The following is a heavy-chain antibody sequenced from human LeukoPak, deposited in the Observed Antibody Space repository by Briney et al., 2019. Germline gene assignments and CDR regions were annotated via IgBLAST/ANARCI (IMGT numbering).Heavy chain of an antibody. Sequence: GRSLRLSCAASGFTFSSYAMHWVRQAPGKGLEWVSSISSSSSYIYYADSVKGRFTISRDNAKNSLYLQMNSLRAEDTAVYYCARGRIDYWGQGTLVTVSS. CDR3: ARGRIDY. J-gene: IGHJ4*02. CDR1: GFTFSSYA. CDR2: ISSSSSYI. V-gene: IGHV3-21*01.